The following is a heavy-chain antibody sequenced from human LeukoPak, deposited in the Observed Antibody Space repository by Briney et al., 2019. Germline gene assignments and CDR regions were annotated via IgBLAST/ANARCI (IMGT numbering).Heavy chain of an antibody. V-gene: IGHV4-59*08. J-gene: IGHJ4*02. CDR1: GGSISSYY. CDR3: ARHVSSGYDFWSGPHYFDY. CDR2: IYYSGST. D-gene: IGHD3-3*01. Sequence: SETLSLTCTVSGGSISSYYWSWIRQPPGKGLEWIGYIYYSGSTNYNPSLKSRVTISVDTSKNQFSLKLSSVTAADTAVYYCARHVSSGYDFWSGPHYFDYWGQGNLVTVSS.